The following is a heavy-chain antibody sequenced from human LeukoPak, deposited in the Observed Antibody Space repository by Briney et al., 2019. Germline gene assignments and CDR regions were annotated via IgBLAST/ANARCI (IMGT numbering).Heavy chain of an antibody. Sequence: PGGSLRLSCAASGITFSNVWMSWVRQAPGKGLEWVGRIKRKSDGGTPDYAASVKGRFTISRDESINTLYLQMNSLKTDDTAVYHCVTGGHYFGTWGQGTLVTVSS. D-gene: IGHD3-10*01. V-gene: IGHV3-15*01. CDR2: IKRKSDGGTP. J-gene: IGHJ5*02. CDR3: VTGGHYFGT. CDR1: GITFSNVW.